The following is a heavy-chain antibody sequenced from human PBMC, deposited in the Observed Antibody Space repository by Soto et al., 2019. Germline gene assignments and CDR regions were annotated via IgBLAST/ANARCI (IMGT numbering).Heavy chain of an antibody. J-gene: IGHJ4*02. V-gene: IGHV1-46*03. Sequence: ASVKVSCKASGYTFTSYYMHWVRQAPGQGLEWMGIINPSGGSTSHAQKFQGRVTMTRDTSTSTVYMELSSLRSEDTAVYYCARPSTENVLRYFDWLSHYYFDYWGQGTLVTVSS. CDR1: GYTFTSYY. CDR2: INPSGGST. CDR3: ARPSTENVLRYFDWLSHYYFDY. D-gene: IGHD3-9*01.